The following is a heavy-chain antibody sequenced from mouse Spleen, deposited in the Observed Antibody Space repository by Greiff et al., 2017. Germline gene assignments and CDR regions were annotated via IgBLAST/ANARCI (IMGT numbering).Heavy chain of an antibody. J-gene: IGHJ2*01. CDR2: IDPETGGT. D-gene: IGHD1-1*01. Sequence: QVQLQQSGAELVRPGASVTLSCKASGYTFTDYEMHWVKQTPVHGLEWIGAIDPETGGTAYNQKFKGKAILTADKSSSTAYMELRSLTSEDSAVYYCTIITTVVEESYYFDYWGQGTTLTVSS. V-gene: IGHV1-15*01. CDR3: TIITTVVEESYYFDY. CDR1: GYTFTDYE.